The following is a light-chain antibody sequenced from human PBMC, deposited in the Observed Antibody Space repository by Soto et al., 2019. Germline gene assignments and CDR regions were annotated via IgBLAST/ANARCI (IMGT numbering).Light chain of an antibody. CDR2: FAS. J-gene: IGKJ1*01. Sequence: VMTQSPSTLSGSPGERAALSWRASQSVSTNLAWYQQKPGQPPRLLIYFASTRATAVPARFTAGGYGTEFTLTISSLQSDDLAVYYCQQYDKWPRTFGQGTKVDIK. CDR3: QQYDKWPRT. V-gene: IGKV3-15*01. CDR1: QSVSTN.